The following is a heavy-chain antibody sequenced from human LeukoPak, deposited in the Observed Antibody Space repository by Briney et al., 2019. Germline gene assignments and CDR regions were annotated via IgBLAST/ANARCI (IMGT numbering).Heavy chain of an antibody. CDR1: GYTFTGYY. Sequence: ASVKVSCKASGYTFTGYYMYWVRQAPGQGLEWMGWINPNSGGTNYAQKFQGRVTMTRDTSISTAYMELSRLRSDDTAVYYCARGGYNEKFQYYFDYWGQGTLVNVSS. J-gene: IGHJ4*02. D-gene: IGHD5-24*01. CDR2: INPNSGGT. V-gene: IGHV1-2*02. CDR3: ARGGYNEKFQYYFDY.